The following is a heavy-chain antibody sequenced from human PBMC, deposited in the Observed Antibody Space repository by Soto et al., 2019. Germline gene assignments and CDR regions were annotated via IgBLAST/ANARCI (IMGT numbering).Heavy chain of an antibody. V-gene: IGHV1-8*01. D-gene: IGHD2-21*01. CDR2: MNPNSGNT. Sequence: ASVKVSCKASGYTFTSYDINWVRQATGQGLEWMGWMNPNSGNTGYAQKFQGRVTMTRNTSISTAYMELTSLRSEDTAVYYCARGFRGEYHFDYWGQGTLVTVSS. CDR3: ARGFRGEYHFDY. CDR1: GYTFTSYD. J-gene: IGHJ4*02.